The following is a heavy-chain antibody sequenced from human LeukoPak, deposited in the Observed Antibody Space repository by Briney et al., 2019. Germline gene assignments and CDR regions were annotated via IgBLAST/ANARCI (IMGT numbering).Heavy chain of an antibody. CDR1: GFTFSSYW. Sequence: PGGSLRLSCAASGFTFSSYWMHWVRQAPGKGLVWVSRINSDGSSTSYADSVKGRFTISRDNAKNTLYLQMNSLRAEDTALYYCARAKPGGNWFDPWGQGTLVTVSS. CDR2: INSDGSST. CDR3: ARAKPGGNWFDP. J-gene: IGHJ5*02. D-gene: IGHD3-16*01. V-gene: IGHV3-74*01.